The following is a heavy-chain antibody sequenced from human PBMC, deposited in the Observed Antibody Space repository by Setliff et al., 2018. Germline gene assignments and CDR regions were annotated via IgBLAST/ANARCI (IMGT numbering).Heavy chain of an antibody. CDR3: AKVKKPLIRGSGFDY. D-gene: IGHD2-8*01. V-gene: IGHV3-7*01. J-gene: IGHJ4*02. Sequence: GGSLRLSCAASGFTFSNCWVSWVRQAPGKGLEWVASIKPDGSEKYYVDSVKGRFTISRDNAKNSLSLQMNSLRPEDTGIYYCAKVKKPLIRGSGFDYWGRGTLVTVSS. CDR2: IKPDGSEK. CDR1: GFTFSNCW.